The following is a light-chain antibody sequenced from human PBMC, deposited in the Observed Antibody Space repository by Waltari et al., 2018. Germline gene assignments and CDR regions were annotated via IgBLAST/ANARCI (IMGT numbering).Light chain of an antibody. J-gene: IGKJ2*01. CDR2: GAS. CDR3: QQYNNWPYT. CDR1: QSVRSN. Sequence: ELVMTQSPATLSVSPGERATLTCRASQSVRSNLAWYQPKPGQAPRLLIFGASTRATGIPARFSGSGSGTEFTLTISSLQSEDFAIYYCQQYNNWPYTFGQGTKLEIK. V-gene: IGKV3-15*01.